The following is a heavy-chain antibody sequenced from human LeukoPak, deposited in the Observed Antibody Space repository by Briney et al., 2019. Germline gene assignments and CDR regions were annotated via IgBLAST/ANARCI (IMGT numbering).Heavy chain of an antibody. J-gene: IGHJ3*02. D-gene: IGHD2-2*01. V-gene: IGHV3-30*14. CDR2: ISYDGSNK. CDR3: ARYCSSPSCYNDAFDI. CDR1: GFTFSSYA. Sequence: GRSLSLSCAASGFTFSSYAMHWVRQAPGKGLEWVAVISYDGSNKYYADSVKGRFTISRDNSKNTLYLQMNSLRAEDTAVYYCARYCSSPSCYNDAFDIWGQGTMVTVSS.